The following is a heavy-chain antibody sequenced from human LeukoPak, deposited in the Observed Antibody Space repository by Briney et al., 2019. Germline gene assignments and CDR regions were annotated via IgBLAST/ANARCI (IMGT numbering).Heavy chain of an antibody. CDR1: GFTFSSYS. D-gene: IGHD2-2*02. CDR2: ISSSSSYI. Sequence: GGSLRLSCAASGFTFSSYSMNWVRQAPGKGLEWVSSISSSSSYIYYADSVKGRFTISRDNAKNSLYLQMNSLRAEDTAVYYCARGADCSSTSCYRGGYDYWGQGTLVTVSS. CDR3: ARGADCSSTSCYRGGYDY. V-gene: IGHV3-21*01. J-gene: IGHJ4*02.